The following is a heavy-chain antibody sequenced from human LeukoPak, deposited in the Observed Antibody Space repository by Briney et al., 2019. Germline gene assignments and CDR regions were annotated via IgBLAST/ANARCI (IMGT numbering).Heavy chain of an antibody. CDR2: IYYSGTT. D-gene: IGHD2-2*02. CDR1: GDSISKSSYS. V-gene: IGHV4-39*07. Sequence: PSETLSLTCTVSGDSISKSSYSWGWIRQPPGKGLEWIGNIYYSGTTYYNPSLKSRVTISVDTSKNQFSLKLSSVTAADTAVYYCARRGLWRLYPSLKTIPYFDYWGQGTLVTVSS. CDR3: ARRGLWRLYPSLKTIPYFDY. J-gene: IGHJ4*02.